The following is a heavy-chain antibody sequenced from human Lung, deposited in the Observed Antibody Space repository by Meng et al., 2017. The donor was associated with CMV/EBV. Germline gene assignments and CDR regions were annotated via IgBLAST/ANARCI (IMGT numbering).Heavy chain of an antibody. CDR2: ISSTSAYI. CDR3: ATGATLDD. Sequence: GESLKISCAASGFTFSSYRINWVRQAPGKGLEWVASISSTSAYIYYAESVEGRFIISRDNAKSSLYLTMDNLAVEDTAVYYCATGATLDDWGQGKLVTVSS. CDR1: GFTFSSYR. V-gene: IGHV3-21*01. J-gene: IGHJ4*02. D-gene: IGHD3-10*01.